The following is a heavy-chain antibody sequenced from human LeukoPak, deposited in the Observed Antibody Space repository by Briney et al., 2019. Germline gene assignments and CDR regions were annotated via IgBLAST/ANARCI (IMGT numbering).Heavy chain of an antibody. CDR2: IYYSGST. Sequence: SETLSLTCTVSGGSISSGDYYWSWIRQPPGKGLEWTGYIYYSGSTNYNPSLKSRVTISVDTSKNQFSLRLSSVTAADTAVYYCAREPESYYYDSSGYSLDAFDIWGQGTMVTVSS. CDR3: AREPESYYYDSSGYSLDAFDI. CDR1: GGSISSGDYY. J-gene: IGHJ3*02. D-gene: IGHD3-22*01. V-gene: IGHV4-61*08.